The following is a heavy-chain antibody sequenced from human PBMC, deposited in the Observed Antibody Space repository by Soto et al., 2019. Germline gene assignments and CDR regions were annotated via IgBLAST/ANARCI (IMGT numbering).Heavy chain of an antibody. J-gene: IGHJ4*02. CDR3: ARQGLLWFGEYFDY. Sequence: QLQLQESGPGLVKPSETLSLTCTVSGGSISSSSYYWGWIRQPPGKGLEWIGSIYYSGSTYYNPSLKSRVTISVDTSKNQFSLKLSSVTAADTAVYYCARQGLLWFGEYFDYWGQGTLVTVSS. CDR2: IYYSGST. D-gene: IGHD3-10*01. CDR1: GGSISSSSYY. V-gene: IGHV4-39*01.